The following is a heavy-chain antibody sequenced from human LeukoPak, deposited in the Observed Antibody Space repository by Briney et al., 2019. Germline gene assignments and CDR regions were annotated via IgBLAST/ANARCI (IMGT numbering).Heavy chain of an antibody. V-gene: IGHV3-48*01. J-gene: IGHJ6*03. Sequence: GGSLRLSCAASGFIFSTYSMNWLRQAPGKGLEWVSYISSSSSTIYYADFVKGRFTISRDNAENSLYLQMNSLGAEDTAVYYCARDDHYNYYYMDVWGKGTTVTVSS. CDR2: ISSSSSTI. CDR3: ARDDHYNYYYMDV. CDR1: GFIFSTYS.